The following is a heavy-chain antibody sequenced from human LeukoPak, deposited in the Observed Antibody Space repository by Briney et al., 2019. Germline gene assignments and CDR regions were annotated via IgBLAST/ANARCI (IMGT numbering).Heavy chain of an antibody. V-gene: IGHV1-18*01. CDR3: ARVRSTGLGSGPFDP. J-gene: IGHJ5*02. D-gene: IGHD3-10*01. Sequence: ASVKVPCKASGYTFTSYGISWVRQAPGQGLEWMGWISAYNGNTNYAQKLQGRVTMTTDTSTSTAYMELRSLRSDDTAVYYCARVRSTGLGSGPFDPWGQGTLVTVSS. CDR2: ISAYNGNT. CDR1: GYTFTSYG.